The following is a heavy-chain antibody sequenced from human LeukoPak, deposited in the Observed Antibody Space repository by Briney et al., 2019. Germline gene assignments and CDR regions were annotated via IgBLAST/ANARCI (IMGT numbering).Heavy chain of an antibody. CDR1: GGSISNYY. CDR3: TRDRRDGYSYVDP. D-gene: IGHD5-24*01. V-gene: IGHV4-59*01. Sequence: SETLSLTCTVSGGSISNYYWSWIRQPPGKGLEWIGYISYTGNTEYNPSLKSRVTISVDTSKNQLTLKLSSVTAADTAVYFCTRDRRDGYSYVDPWGQGTLVTVSS. J-gene: IGHJ5*02. CDR2: ISYTGNT.